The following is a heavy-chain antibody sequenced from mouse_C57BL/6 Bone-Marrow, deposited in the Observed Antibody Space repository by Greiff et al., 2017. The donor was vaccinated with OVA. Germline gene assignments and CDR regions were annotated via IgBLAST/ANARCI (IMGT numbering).Heavy chain of an antibody. V-gene: IGHV12-3*01. Sequence: VQLVESGPGLVKPSQSLFLTCSITGFPITSGYYWIWIRQSPGKPLEWMGYITHSGETFYNPSLQSPISITRETSKNQFFLQLNSVTTEDTAMYYCAGAPYYGSPWFAYWGQGTLVTVSA. CDR2: ITHSGET. J-gene: IGHJ3*01. CDR1: GFPITSGYY. D-gene: IGHD1-1*01. CDR3: AGAPYYGSPWFAY.